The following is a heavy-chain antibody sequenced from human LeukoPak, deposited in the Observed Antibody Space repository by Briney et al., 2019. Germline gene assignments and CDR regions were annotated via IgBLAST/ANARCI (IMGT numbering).Heavy chain of an antibody. CDR3: AKRAQGDSGWYTFDY. CDR1: GFTFSTSA. Sequence: GGSLRLSCAASGFTFSTSAMNWVSQAPGKGLEWVSTVSNGGDTPYYADSVKGRFTISRDNSKNTLFLQMNSLRVDDTAVYYCAKRAQGDSGWYTFDYWGQGSLVTVSS. J-gene: IGHJ4*02. CDR2: VSNGGDTP. V-gene: IGHV3-23*01. D-gene: IGHD6-19*01.